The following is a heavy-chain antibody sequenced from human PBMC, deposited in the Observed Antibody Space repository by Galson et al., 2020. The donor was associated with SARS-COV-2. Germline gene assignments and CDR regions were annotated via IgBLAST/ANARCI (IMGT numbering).Heavy chain of an antibody. CDR3: AGDLGPAPVIKWELDL. Sequence: GESLKISCTASGFTFSDYTMIWVRQAPGKGLEWVSSIFGSGSHKYYADSVKGRFTISRDSAKSSLYLQMNNLGADDTAMYYCAGDLGPAPVIKWELDLWGRGALVTVSS. V-gene: IGHV3-21*01. D-gene: IGHD1-26*01. J-gene: IGHJ2*01. CDR1: GFTFSDYT. CDR2: IFGSGSHK.